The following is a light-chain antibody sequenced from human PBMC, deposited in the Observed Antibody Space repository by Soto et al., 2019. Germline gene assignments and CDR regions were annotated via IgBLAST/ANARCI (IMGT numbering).Light chain of an antibody. V-gene: IGKV3D-20*01. J-gene: IGKJ4*01. CDR2: DAS. CDR3: QQYGSSPLT. Sequence: EIVLTQSPATLSLSPGERATLSCGASQSISNSYLAWYQQKPGLAPRLLIYDASRRATDIPDRISGSGSGTDFTLTISRLEPEDFAVYYCQQYGSSPLTFGGGTKVDIK. CDR1: QSISNSY.